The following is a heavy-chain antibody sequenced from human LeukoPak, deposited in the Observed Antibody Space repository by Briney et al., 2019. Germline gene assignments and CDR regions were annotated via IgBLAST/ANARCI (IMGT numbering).Heavy chain of an antibody. J-gene: IGHJ4*02. V-gene: IGHV4-59*01. CDR1: GDSFSTYH. Sequence: SETLSLTCTVSGDSFSTYHWSWLRQPPGKALEWIGYISSSGSTSYNPSLKSRVSFSVDTSKSHFSLRLTSVTAADTAVYYCARVGRGDHTWGSYYCDHWGQGTLVSVSS. CDR3: ARVGRGDHTWGSYYCDH. CDR2: ISSSGST. D-gene: IGHD3-16*01.